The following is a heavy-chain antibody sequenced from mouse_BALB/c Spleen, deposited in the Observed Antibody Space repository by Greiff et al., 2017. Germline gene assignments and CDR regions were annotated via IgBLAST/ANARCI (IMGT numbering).Heavy chain of an antibody. J-gene: IGHJ3*01. CDR2: ISYSGST. Sequence: ESGPGLVKPSQSLSLTCTVTGYSITSDYAWNWIRQFPGNKLEWMGYISYSGSTSYNPSLKSRISITRDTSKNQFFLQLNSVTTEDTATYYCARSGGNYVWFAYWGQGTLVTVSA. V-gene: IGHV3-2*02. CDR1: GYSITSDYA. D-gene: IGHD2-1*01. CDR3: ARSGGNYVWFAY.